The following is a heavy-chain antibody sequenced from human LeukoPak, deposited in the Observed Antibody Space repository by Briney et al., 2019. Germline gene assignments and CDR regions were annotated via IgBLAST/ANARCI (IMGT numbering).Heavy chain of an antibody. D-gene: IGHD6-19*01. Sequence: ASVKVSCKASGYTFTGYYMHWVRQAPGQGLEWMGWINPNSGGTNYAQKFQGWVTMTRDTFISTAYMELSRLRSDDTAVYYCARGDSSGWYLLFDYWGQGTLVTVSS. V-gene: IGHV1-2*04. J-gene: IGHJ4*02. CDR1: GYTFTGYY. CDR2: INPNSGGT. CDR3: ARGDSSGWYLLFDY.